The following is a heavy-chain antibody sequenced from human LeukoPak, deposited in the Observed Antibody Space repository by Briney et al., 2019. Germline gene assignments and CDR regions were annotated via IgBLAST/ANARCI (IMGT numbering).Heavy chain of an antibody. CDR3: ATDRGYGGNSASYFDY. D-gene: IGHD4-23*01. CDR1: GFTFSDYY. Sequence: MPGGSLRLSCAASGFTFSDYYMTWIRQAPGKGLEWVSNISSRSSYTNYADSVKGRFTISRDNAKNSQYLQMNSLRAEDTAIYYCATDRGYGGNSASYFDYWGQGTLVSVSS. CDR2: ISSRSSYT. J-gene: IGHJ4*02. V-gene: IGHV3-11*06.